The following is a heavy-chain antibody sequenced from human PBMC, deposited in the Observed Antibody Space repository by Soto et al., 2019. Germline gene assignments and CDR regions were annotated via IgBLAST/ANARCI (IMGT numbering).Heavy chain of an antibody. Sequence: DVQLVESGGGLVQPGGSLRLSCAASGFTFNTYSMNWVRQAPGKGLEWVSYISRTNTIHYADSVRGRFTISRDNAKNSLYLQMNSLRAEDTAVYFCTRDPPALDYWGQGTLVTVSS. CDR3: TRDPPALDY. CDR1: GFTFNTYS. J-gene: IGHJ4*02. V-gene: IGHV3-48*01. CDR2: ISRTNTI.